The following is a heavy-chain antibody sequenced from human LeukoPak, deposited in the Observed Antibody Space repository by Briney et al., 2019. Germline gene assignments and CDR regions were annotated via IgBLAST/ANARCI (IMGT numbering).Heavy chain of an antibody. J-gene: IGHJ6*02. CDR3: ARDTGYLGSNYGMDV. Sequence: PSETLSLTCAVYGGSFSGYYWSWIRQPPGKGLEWIGYIFYSGSTNCNPSLKSRVTISVDTSENQFSLNLSSVTAADTAIYYCARDTGYLGSNYGMDVWGQGTTVTVSS. D-gene: IGHD3-22*01. CDR1: GGSFSGYY. V-gene: IGHV4-59*01. CDR2: IFYSGST.